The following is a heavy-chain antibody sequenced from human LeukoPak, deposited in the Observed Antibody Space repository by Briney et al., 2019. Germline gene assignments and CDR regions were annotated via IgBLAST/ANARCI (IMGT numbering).Heavy chain of an antibody. CDR3: ARQLEQWLVPGELDY. CDR2: IYHSGST. CDR1: GYSISSGYY. D-gene: IGHD6-19*01. V-gene: IGHV4-38-2*01. J-gene: IGHJ4*02. Sequence: SETLSLTCAVSGYSISSGYYWGWIRQPPGKGLEWIGSIYHSGSTYYNPSLKSRVTISVDTSKNQISLKLSSVTAADTAVYYCARQLEQWLVPGELDYWGQGTLVTVSS.